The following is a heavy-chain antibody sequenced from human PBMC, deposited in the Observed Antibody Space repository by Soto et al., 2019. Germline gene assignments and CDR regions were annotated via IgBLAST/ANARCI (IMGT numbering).Heavy chain of an antibody. CDR3: AKDRMSKYECSGGSCYDGSLVRKRDWYFDL. V-gene: IGHV3-23*01. D-gene: IGHD2-15*01. CDR1: GFTFSSYA. J-gene: IGHJ2*01. Sequence: GGSLKLSCAASGFTFSSYAMSWVRQAPGKGLEWVSAISGSGGSTYYADSVKGRFTISRDNSKNTLYLQMNSLRAEDTAVYYCAKDRMSKYECSGGSCYDGSLVRKRDWYFDLWGRGTLVTVSS. CDR2: ISGSGGST.